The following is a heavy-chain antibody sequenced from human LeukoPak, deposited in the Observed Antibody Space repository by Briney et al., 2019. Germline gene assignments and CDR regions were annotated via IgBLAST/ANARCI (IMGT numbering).Heavy chain of an antibody. D-gene: IGHD2-2*01. V-gene: IGHV3-15*07. CDR3: TTDYCTSTTCYLTF. J-gene: IGHJ4*02. CDR2: IKSKTVGGTT. Sequence: GGSLRLSCVGSGFTFSDVWMNWVRQAPGKGLEWVGRIKSKTVGGTTDYAAPVKDRFTVSRDDSKAALYLQMNSLKTEDTAVYYCTTDYCTSTTCYLTFWGQGILVTVSS. CDR1: GFTFSDVW.